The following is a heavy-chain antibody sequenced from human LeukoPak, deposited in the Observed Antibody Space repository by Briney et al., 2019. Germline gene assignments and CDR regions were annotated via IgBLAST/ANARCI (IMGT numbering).Heavy chain of an antibody. D-gene: IGHD2-15*01. J-gene: IGHJ4*02. V-gene: IGHV3-30*18. Sequence: GGSLRLSCAASGFTFRRYAMHCVRQAPGKGLEWVAFVSKDGSNDYYADSVKGRFTISRDNSKNTLYLQMSSLRAEDTALYYCAKDRKESATISNHFDCWGQGTLVTVSS. CDR1: GFTFRRYA. CDR2: VSKDGSND. CDR3: AKDRKESATISNHFDC.